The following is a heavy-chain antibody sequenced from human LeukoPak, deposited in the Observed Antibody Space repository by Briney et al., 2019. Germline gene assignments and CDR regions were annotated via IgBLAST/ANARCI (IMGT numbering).Heavy chain of an antibody. CDR1: GASISTYY. J-gene: IGHJ4*02. CDR2: IHYSGST. D-gene: IGHD6-13*01. Sequence: SETLSLTCSVSGASISTYYWSWIRQPPEKGLEWIGYIHYSGSTSYNPSLKSRVTMSVGTSNDQFSLKVSSVTAADTAVYYCARGGSSWYADYWGQGTLVTVSS. V-gene: IGHV4-59*01. CDR3: ARGGSSWYADY.